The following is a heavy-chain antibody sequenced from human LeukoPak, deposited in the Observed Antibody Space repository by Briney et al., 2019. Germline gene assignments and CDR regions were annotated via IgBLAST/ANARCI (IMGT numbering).Heavy chain of an antibody. V-gene: IGHV3-21*01. J-gene: IGHJ4*02. Sequence: GGSLRLSCAASGFTFNSYFLNWLRQAPGKGLEWVSSISVTSNYIYYADSVKGRFTVSRDNAKNSLYLQMNSLSVEDTAVCYCTRRDTTHREHSYGLDYWGQGTLVTVSS. CDR3: TRRDTTHREHSYGLDY. D-gene: IGHD5-18*01. CDR1: GFTFNSYF. CDR2: ISVTSNYI.